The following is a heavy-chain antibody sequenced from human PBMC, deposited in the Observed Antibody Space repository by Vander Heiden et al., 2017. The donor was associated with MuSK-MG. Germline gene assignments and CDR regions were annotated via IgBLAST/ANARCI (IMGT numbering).Heavy chain of an antibody. Sequence: QLQLPGSGPGLVKPSETLSLTCPVSGGPLSSSSYYWGWIRQPPGKGLEWIGSIYYSGSTYYNPALKSRVTISVDTSKNKFSLKLRSVTAADTAVYYCARQGTGDLHFDYWGQGTMVTVYS. CDR1: GGPLSSSSYY. D-gene: IGHD7-27*01. V-gene: IGHV4-39*01. CDR3: ARQGTGDLHFDY. J-gene: IGHJ4*02. CDR2: IYYSGST.